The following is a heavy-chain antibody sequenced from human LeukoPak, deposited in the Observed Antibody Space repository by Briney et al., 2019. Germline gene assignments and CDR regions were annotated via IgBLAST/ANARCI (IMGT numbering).Heavy chain of an antibody. CDR2: INSDGSTT. Sequence: GGSLRLSCAASGFTFSSYWMHWVRQAPGKGLVWVSRINSDGSTTNYADSVKGRFTISRDNAKNTLYLQMNSLRAEDTAVYYCARIAYYDSSGPEYFQHWGQGTLVTVSS. CDR1: GFTFSSYW. V-gene: IGHV3-74*01. CDR3: ARIAYYDSSGPEYFQH. D-gene: IGHD3-22*01. J-gene: IGHJ1*01.